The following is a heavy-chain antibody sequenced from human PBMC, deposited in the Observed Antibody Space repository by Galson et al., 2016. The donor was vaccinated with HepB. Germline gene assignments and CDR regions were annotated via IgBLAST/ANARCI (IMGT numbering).Heavy chain of an antibody. CDR1: GLTFSDFY. J-gene: IGHJ5*02. D-gene: IGHD6-19*01. Sequence: SLRLSCAASGLTFSDFYMSWIRQAPGKGLEWVSCISSSSSRTNYADSVKGRFTISRDNANNSLYLQMNSLRVEDTAVYYCARVDYGSGWREGWFDPWGQGTLVTVSS. CDR2: ISSSSSRT. V-gene: IGHV3-11*06. CDR3: ARVDYGSGWREGWFDP.